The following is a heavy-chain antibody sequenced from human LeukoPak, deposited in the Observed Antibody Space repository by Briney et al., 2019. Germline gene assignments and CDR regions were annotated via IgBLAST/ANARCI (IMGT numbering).Heavy chain of an antibody. J-gene: IGHJ5*01. D-gene: IGHD6-13*01. CDR2: IYYSGNT. CDR1: GFTFDSYA. Sequence: GSLRLSCTASGFTFDSYAMSWVRQPPGKGLEWIGSIYYSGNTYYNPSLKSRLTISVDTSKNQFSLKLTTVTAADTTIYYCARQPYSSKWWFDSWGQGALVTVSS. V-gene: IGHV4-39*01. CDR3: ARQPYSSKWWFDS.